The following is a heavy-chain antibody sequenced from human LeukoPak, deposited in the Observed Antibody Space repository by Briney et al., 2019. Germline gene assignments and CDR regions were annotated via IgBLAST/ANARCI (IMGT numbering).Heavy chain of an antibody. J-gene: IGHJ6*03. D-gene: IGHD5-18*01. Sequence: ASVKVSCKVSGYTLTELSMHWVRQAPGKGLEWMGGFDPEDGETIYAQKFQGRVTMTEDTSTDTAYMELSSLRSEDTAVYYCARGGGYSYGYPYYYYMGVWGKGTTVTVSS. CDR1: GYTLTELS. V-gene: IGHV1-24*01. CDR3: ARGGGYSYGYPYYYYMGV. CDR2: FDPEDGET.